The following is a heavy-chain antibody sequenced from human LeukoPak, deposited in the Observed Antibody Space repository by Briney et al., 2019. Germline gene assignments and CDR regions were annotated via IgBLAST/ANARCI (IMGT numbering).Heavy chain of an antibody. V-gene: IGHV3-74*01. Sequence: PGGSLRLSCAASGFSFSIARMYCVREAPGKGLVSFSRINSDGSTTNYADSVKGLFTTSRDNAKNTLYLQMNSLRDEDTAVYYCARDPSRPYSSSWLDYWGQGTLVTVSS. D-gene: IGHD6-13*01. CDR1: GFSFSIAR. J-gene: IGHJ4*02. CDR2: INSDGSTT. CDR3: ARDPSRPYSSSWLDY.